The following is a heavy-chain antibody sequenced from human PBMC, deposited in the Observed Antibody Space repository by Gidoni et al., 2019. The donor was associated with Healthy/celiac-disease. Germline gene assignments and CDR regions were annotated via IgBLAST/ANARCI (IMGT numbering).Heavy chain of an antibody. Sequence: QVQLQESGPGLVQPSQTLSLTCTVSGGSISSGDYYWSWIRQPPGKGLEWIGYIYYSGSTYYNPSLKSRVTISVDTSKNQFSLKLSSVTAADTAVYYCARGIDYGDYGGYGMDVWGQGTTVTVSS. CDR2: IYYSGST. D-gene: IGHD4-17*01. J-gene: IGHJ6*02. V-gene: IGHV4-30-4*01. CDR1: GGSISSGDYY. CDR3: ARGIDYGDYGGYGMDV.